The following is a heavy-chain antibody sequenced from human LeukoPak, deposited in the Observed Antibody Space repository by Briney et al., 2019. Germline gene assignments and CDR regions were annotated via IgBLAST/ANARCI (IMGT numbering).Heavy chain of an antibody. CDR1: GGTFSSYA. J-gene: IGHJ5*02. CDR3: ARAPRSYYDILTGYLNNWFDP. V-gene: IGHV1-69*05. Sequence: EASVKVSCKASGGTFSSYAISWVRQAPGQGLGWMGGIIPIFGTANYAQKFQGRVTITTDESTSTAYMELSSLRSEDTAVYYCARAPRSYYDILTGYLNNWFDPWGQGTLVTVSS. CDR2: IIPIFGTA. D-gene: IGHD3-9*01.